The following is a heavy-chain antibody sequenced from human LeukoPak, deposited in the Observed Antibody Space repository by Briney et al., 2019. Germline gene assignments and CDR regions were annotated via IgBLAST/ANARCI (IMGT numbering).Heavy chain of an antibody. D-gene: IGHD1-7*01. V-gene: IGHV3-23*01. CDR3: ARDADRSDSYNRNYPWFDGMDV. CDR1: GFTFSSYA. Sequence: PGGSLRLSCAASGFTFSSYAMSWVRQAPGKGLEWVSGISGSGGTTSYADSVKGRFSISRDNSKNTLYLQMNSLRAEDTAVYYCARDADRSDSYNRNYPWFDGMDVWGQGTTVTVSS. J-gene: IGHJ6*02. CDR2: ISGSGGTT.